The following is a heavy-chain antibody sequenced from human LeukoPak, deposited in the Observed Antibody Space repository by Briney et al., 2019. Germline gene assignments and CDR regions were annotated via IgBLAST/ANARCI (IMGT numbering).Heavy chain of an antibody. CDR3: ARAQWLGTFDY. J-gene: IGHJ4*02. V-gene: IGHV3-7*01. Sequence: GGSLRLSCAASGFTFSSYWMSWVRPAPGKGLEWVANIKQDGSEKYYVDSVKGRFTISRDNAKNSLYLQMNSLRAEDTAVYYCARAQWLGTFDYWGQGTLVTVSS. D-gene: IGHD6-19*01. CDR2: IKQDGSEK. CDR1: GFTFSSYW.